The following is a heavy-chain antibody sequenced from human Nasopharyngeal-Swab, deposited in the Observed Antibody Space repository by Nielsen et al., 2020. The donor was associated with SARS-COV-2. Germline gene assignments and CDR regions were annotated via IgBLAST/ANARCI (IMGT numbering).Heavy chain of an antibody. J-gene: IGHJ4*02. CDR3: AKDPYLSDGGKGFDH. V-gene: IGHV3-23*01. Sequence: GESLKTPFAALGFTFSTSPMGWVRQAPGKGLEWVSGIIRGGHTYYADSVRGRFTISRDDSRNTLYLQMNSLRVDDTALYYCAKDPYLSDGGKGFDHWGQGTLVTVSS. CDR1: GFTFSTSP. CDR2: IIRGGHT. D-gene: IGHD4-23*01.